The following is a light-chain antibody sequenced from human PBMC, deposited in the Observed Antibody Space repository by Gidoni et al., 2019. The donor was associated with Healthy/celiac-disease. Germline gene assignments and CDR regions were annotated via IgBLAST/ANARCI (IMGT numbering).Light chain of an antibody. J-gene: IGLJ3*02. CDR2: DDS. CDR3: QVWDSSSDWV. Sequence: SHLLTQPPSPAVAPGQTARITRGGHNTGRKSAHWYQQKPGPAPVLVVYDDSDRPSGIPERFSGSNSGNTATLTISRVEAGDEADYYCQVWDSSSDWVFGGGTKLTVL. CDR1: NTGRKS. V-gene: IGLV3-21*02.